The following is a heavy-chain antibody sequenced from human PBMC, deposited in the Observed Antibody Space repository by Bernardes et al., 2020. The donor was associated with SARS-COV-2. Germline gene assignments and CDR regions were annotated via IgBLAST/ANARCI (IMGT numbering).Heavy chain of an antibody. J-gene: IGHJ6*01. CDR3: ARGLIYDMGYYEMGV. V-gene: IGHV1-69*13. Sequence: SVKVSCKASGGTFTNFPLSWIRQAPGQGLEWMGGLLPLFGAPNYAQRFRGRVTITADESTSTGYMELTGLKSEDTAVYYCARGLIYDMGYYEMGVWGQGTTVTVSS. CDR2: LLPLFGAP. D-gene: IGHD3-9*01. CDR1: GGTFTNFP.